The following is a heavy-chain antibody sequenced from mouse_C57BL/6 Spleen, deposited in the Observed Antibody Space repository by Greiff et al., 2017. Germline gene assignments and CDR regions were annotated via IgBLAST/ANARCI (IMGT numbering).Heavy chain of an antibody. J-gene: IGHJ1*03. CDR2: IDPENGDT. Sequence: EVQLVESGAELVRPGASVKLSCTASGFNIKDDYMHWVKQRPEQGLEWIGWIDPENGDTEYASKFQGKATITADTSSNTAYLQLSSLTSEDTAVYYCTKTGTGYFDVWGTGTTVTVSS. V-gene: IGHV14-4*01. D-gene: IGHD4-1*01. CDR1: GFNIKDDY. CDR3: TKTGTGYFDV.